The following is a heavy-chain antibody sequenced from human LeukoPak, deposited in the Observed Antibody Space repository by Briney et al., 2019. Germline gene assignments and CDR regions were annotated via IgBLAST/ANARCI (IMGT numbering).Heavy chain of an antibody. CDR2: IYYTGST. Sequence: SETLSLTCTVSGGSISGYYWTWIRQPPGKGLEWIGYIYYTGSTNYNPSLKSRVTISVDTSKNQLSLNLSSVTAADTALYYCARFDRDGCNLDYWGQGTLVTVSS. D-gene: IGHD5-24*01. V-gene: IGHV4-59*01. CDR1: GGSISGYY. CDR3: ARFDRDGCNLDY. J-gene: IGHJ4*02.